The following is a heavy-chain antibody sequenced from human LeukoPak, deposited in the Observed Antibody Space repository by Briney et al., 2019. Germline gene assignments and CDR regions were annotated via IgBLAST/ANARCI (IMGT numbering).Heavy chain of an antibody. V-gene: IGHV3-23*01. CDR3: AKNTITMVRGTPADY. D-gene: IGHD3-10*01. CDR1: GFTFSSYA. Sequence: GGSLRLFCAASGFTFSSYAMSWVPQAPGKGLEEGSAISGSGGSTYYADPVKGRFTISRDNSKNTLYLQMNSLRAEDTAVYDCAKNTITMVRGTPADYGGQGTVVTVSS. CDR2: ISGSGGST. J-gene: IGHJ4*02.